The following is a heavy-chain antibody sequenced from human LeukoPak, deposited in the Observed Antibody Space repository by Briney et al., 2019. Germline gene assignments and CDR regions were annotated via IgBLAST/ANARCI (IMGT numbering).Heavy chain of an antibody. CDR3: ARSYSGYSSPYGMDV. V-gene: IGHV4-30-4*01. Sequence: MASQTLSLTCTVSGGSISSGDYSWSWIRQPPGKGLEWIGYIYYSGSTYYNPSLKSRVTISVDTSKNQFSLKLSSVTAADTAVYYCARSYSGYSSPYGMDVWGQGTTVTVSS. CDR1: GGSISSGDYS. D-gene: IGHD5-12*01. CDR2: IYYSGST. J-gene: IGHJ6*02.